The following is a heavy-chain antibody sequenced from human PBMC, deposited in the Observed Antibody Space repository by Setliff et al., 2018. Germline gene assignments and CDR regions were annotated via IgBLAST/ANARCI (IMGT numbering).Heavy chain of an antibody. CDR3: ARDTPHDPVSSNWYRNWFDP. CDR1: GASISSGSNY. V-gene: IGHV4-61*09. CDR2: ILSSGGT. J-gene: IGHJ5*02. D-gene: IGHD6-13*01. Sequence: SSETLSLTCSVSGASISSGSNYWSWIRQPAGKGVEWIGHILSSGGTNYNPSLKNRVSISLDTSKNQFPLNLNSVTAADTAVYFCARDTPHDPVSSNWYRNWFDPWGQGILVTVSS.